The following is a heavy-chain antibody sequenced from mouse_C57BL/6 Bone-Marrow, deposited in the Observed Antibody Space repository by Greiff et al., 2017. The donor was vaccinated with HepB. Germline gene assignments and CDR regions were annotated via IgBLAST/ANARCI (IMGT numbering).Heavy chain of an antibody. CDR2: ISSGGSYT. CDR3: ERQGSTMSTGY. J-gene: IGHJ2*01. V-gene: IGHV5-6*02. Sequence: DVKLVESGGYLVKPGGSLNLSCAASGFTFSSYGLSWVRQTPDKRLEWVATISSGGSYTYYPDSVKGRFTISRDNAKNTLYLQMSSLKSEDTAMYYCERQGSTMSTGYWGQGTTLTVSS. CDR1: GFTFSSYG. D-gene: IGHD2-4*01.